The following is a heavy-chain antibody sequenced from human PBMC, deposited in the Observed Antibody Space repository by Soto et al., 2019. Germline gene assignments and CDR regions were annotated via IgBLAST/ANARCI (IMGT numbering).Heavy chain of an antibody. Sequence: VQLVQSGAEVKKPGSSVKVSCKASGGTFSSYAISWVRQAPGQGLEWMGGIIPIFGTANYAQKFQGRVTITADESTSTAYMELSSLRSEDTAVYYCARGCSSTSCYTGGSNYYYYGMDVWGQGTTVTVSS. D-gene: IGHD2-2*02. CDR2: IIPIFGTA. CDR1: GGTFSSYA. CDR3: ARGCSSTSCYTGGSNYYYYGMDV. V-gene: IGHV1-69*01. J-gene: IGHJ6*02.